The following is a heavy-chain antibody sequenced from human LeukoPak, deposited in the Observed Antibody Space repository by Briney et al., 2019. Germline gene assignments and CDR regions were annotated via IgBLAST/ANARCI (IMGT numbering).Heavy chain of an antibody. CDR3: ASADSEDFFDY. Sequence: PSETLSLTCTVSGYSVSSAFYWGWIRQPPGKGLEWVGSFYHDGTTYYNPSLKSRVTLSVDTSKRQFYLDMYSVTAADTAVYYCASADSEDFFDYWGRGALVTVSS. D-gene: IGHD2-15*01. CDR2: FYHDGTT. V-gene: IGHV4-38-2*02. CDR1: GYSVSSAFY. J-gene: IGHJ4*02.